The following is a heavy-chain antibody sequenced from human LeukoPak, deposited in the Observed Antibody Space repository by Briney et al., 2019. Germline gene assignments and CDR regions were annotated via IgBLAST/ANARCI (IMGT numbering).Heavy chain of an antibody. Sequence: RTGGSLRLSCAASGFTFSSYWMHWARQGPGKGLVWVSGINSDGSTTNYADSVKGRFTISRDNAKNTLYLQMNSLRAEDTAVYYCAGLRLGYWGLGTLVTVSS. V-gene: IGHV3-74*01. CDR3: AGLRLGY. CDR1: GFTFSSYW. CDR2: INSDGSTT. J-gene: IGHJ4*01.